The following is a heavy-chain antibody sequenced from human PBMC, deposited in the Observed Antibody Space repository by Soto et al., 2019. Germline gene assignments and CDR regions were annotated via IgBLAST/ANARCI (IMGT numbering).Heavy chain of an antibody. V-gene: IGHV1-69*13. CDR3: ARARSNYDYYYYGMDV. Sequence: SVKVSCKASGGTFSSYAISWVRQAPGQGLEWMGGIIPIFGTANYAQKFQGRVTITADESTSTAYMELSSLRSEDTAVYYCARARSNYDYYYYGMDVWGQGTTVTVSS. CDR2: IIPIFGTA. CDR1: GGTFSSYA. J-gene: IGHJ6*02. D-gene: IGHD4-4*01.